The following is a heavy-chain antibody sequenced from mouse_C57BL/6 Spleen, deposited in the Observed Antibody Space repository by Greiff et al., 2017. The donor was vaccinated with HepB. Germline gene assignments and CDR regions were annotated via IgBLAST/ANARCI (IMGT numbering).Heavy chain of an antibody. CDR3: ARPWPNWNYFDY. CDR1: GFTFSDYG. CDR2: ISSGSSTI. D-gene: IGHD4-1*01. J-gene: IGHJ2*01. Sequence: EVKLVESGGGLVKPGGSLKLSCAASGFTFSDYGMHWVRQAPEKGLEWVAYISSGSSTIYYADTVKGRFTISRDNAKNTLFLQMTSLRSEDTAMYYCARPWPNWNYFDYWGQGTTLTVSS. V-gene: IGHV5-17*01.